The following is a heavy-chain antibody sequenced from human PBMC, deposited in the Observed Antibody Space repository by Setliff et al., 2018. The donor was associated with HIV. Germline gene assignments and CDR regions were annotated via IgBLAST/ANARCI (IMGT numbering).Heavy chain of an antibody. J-gene: IGHJ2*01. CDR2: VYASAYS. V-gene: IGHV4-4*07. D-gene: IGHD3-10*01. Sequence: SETLSLTCTVSGDSIGDYYWNWIRQPAGKGLEWIGRVYASAYSNYNPSLKSRVTMSVDTSQNQFSLKLRSVNAADTAVYYCARDWVTRSNYYGSGSPLYFDFWGRGILVTVS. CDR1: GDSIGDYY. CDR3: ARDWVTRSNYYGSGSPLYFDF.